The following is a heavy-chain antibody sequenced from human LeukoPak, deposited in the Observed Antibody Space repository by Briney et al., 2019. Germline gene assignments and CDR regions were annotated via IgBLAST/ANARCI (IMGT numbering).Heavy chain of an antibody. CDR3: AKESVYYGSGSYYPLLSFDY. J-gene: IGHJ4*02. Sequence: GGPLRLSCGASGFTFSSYGMHGGRRSPGKGLEWGAAISLGGSNKHYADSAKGRSTISGENSKNPLYLQMNSLRDEDTAVYYCAKESVYYGSGSYYPLLSFDYWGQGTLVTVSS. D-gene: IGHD3-10*01. CDR2: ISLGGSNK. CDR1: GFTFSSYG. V-gene: IGHV3-30*18.